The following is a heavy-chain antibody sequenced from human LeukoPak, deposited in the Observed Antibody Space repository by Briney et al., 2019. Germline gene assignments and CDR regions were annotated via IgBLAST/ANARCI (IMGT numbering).Heavy chain of an antibody. J-gene: IGHJ6*02. CDR2: ISYDGSNK. V-gene: IGHV3-30*18. CDR1: GFTFSSYG. D-gene: IGHD2-8*01. CDR3: AKDQVPYCTNGVCYPSYGMDV. Sequence: GGSLRLSCAAPGFTFSSYGMHWVRQAPGKGLEWVAVISYDGSNKYYADSAKGRFTISRDNSKNTLYLQMNSLRAEDTAVYYCAKDQVPYCTNGVCYPSYGMDVWGQGTTVTVSS.